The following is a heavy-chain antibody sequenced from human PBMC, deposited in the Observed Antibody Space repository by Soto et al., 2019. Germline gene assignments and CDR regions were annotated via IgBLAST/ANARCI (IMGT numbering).Heavy chain of an antibody. D-gene: IGHD2-2*02. J-gene: IGHJ5*02. CDR2: INPNSGGT. Sequence: ASVKVSCKASGYTFTGYDMRWVRQAPGQGLKWRGWINPNSGGTNYAQKFQGRVTMTRDTSVSTDYMELSRRRSDDTALYYCAREILTMVPVAIPTWFDPWGQGTLVGVS. V-gene: IGHV1-2*02. CDR1: GYTFTGYD. CDR3: AREILTMVPVAIPTWFDP.